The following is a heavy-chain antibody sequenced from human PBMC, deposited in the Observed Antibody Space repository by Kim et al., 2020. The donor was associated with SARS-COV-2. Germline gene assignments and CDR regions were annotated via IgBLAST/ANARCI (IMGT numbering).Heavy chain of an antibody. CDR3: ARHKDHSSGWSSGENWFDP. CDR2: IYYSGST. CDR1: GGSISSSSYY. J-gene: IGHJ5*02. Sequence: SETLSLTCTVSGGSISSSSYYWGWIRQPPGKGLEWIGSIYYSGSTYYNPSLKSRVTISVDTSKNQFSLKLSSVTAADTAVYYCARHKDHSSGWSSGENWFDPWGQGTLVTVSS. D-gene: IGHD6-19*01. V-gene: IGHV4-39*01.